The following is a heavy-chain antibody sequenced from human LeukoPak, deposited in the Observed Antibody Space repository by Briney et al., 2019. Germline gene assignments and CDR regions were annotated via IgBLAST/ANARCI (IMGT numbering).Heavy chain of an antibody. V-gene: IGHV3-30-3*01. J-gene: IGHJ4*02. Sequence: PGGSLRLSCAASGFTFSSYAMHWVRQAPGKGLEWVAVISYDGSNKYYADSVKGRFTISRDNSKNTLYLQMNSLRAEDTAAYYCARARIAARPFFDYWGQGTLVTVSS. CDR3: ARARIAARPFFDY. D-gene: IGHD6-6*01. CDR1: GFTFSSYA. CDR2: ISYDGSNK.